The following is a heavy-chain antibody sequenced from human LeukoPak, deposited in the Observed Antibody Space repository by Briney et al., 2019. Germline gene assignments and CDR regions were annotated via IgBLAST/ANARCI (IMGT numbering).Heavy chain of an antibody. V-gene: IGHV3-23*01. CDR2: ISGSGGST. Sequence: GGSLRLSCAASGFTFSSYAMSWVRQAPGKGLEWVSAISGSGGSTYYADSVKGRFTISRDNSKNTLYLQMNSLRAEDTAVYYCAKMGAVTTRYYYYYMDVWGKGTTVTVSS. D-gene: IGHD4-17*01. CDR3: AKMGAVTTRYYYYYMDV. CDR1: GFTFSSYA. J-gene: IGHJ6*03.